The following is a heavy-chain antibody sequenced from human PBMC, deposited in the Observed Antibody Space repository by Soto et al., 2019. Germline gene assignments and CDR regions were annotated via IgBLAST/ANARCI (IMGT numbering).Heavy chain of an antibody. V-gene: IGHV1-69*01. D-gene: IGHD2-2*01. J-gene: IGHJ6*02. Sequence: QVQLVQSGAEVKKPGSSVKVSCKASGGTFSSYAISWVRQAPGQGLEWMGGIIPISGTANYAQKFQGRVTITADESTSTAYMERSSLRSEETAVYYCARSQGSSTSLEIYYYYYYGMDVWGQGTMVTVSS. CDR1: GGTFSSYA. CDR2: IIPISGTA. CDR3: ARSQGSSTSLEIYYYYYYGMDV.